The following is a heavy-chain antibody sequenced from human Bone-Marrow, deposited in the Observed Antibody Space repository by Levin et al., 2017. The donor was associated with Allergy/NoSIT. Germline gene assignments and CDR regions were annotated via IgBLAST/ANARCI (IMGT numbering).Heavy chain of an antibody. Sequence: ASVKVSCKASGYTFNTYGLGWVRQAPGQGLEWMGWIALYSGNTNYAQNFRDRLKMTTDTSTSTAYMELTNLRSDDTAVYYCARNWGEGNAFDVWGQGTLVTVSS. V-gene: IGHV1-18*01. J-gene: IGHJ3*01. CDR3: ARNWGEGNAFDV. CDR2: IALYSGNT. CDR1: GYTFNTYG. D-gene: IGHD3-16*01.